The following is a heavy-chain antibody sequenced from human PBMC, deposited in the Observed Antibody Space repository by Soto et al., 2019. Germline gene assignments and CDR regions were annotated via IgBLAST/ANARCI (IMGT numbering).Heavy chain of an antibody. V-gene: IGHV3-11*01. J-gene: IGHJ3*02. CDR3: ARASQWLVLDGFDI. Sequence: QVQLVESGGGLVKPGGSLRLSCEASGLSLNDYYMSWIRQGPEKGLEWISYISGSGHSIYYADSVKGRFTISRDNAKNSLYLQMNSLRAEDTALYYCARASQWLVLDGFDIWGQGTMVTVSS. CDR2: ISGSGHSI. CDR1: GLSLNDYY. D-gene: IGHD6-19*01.